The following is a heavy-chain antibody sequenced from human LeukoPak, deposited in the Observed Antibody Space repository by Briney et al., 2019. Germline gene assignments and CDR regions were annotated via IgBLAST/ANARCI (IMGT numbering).Heavy chain of an antibody. CDR1: GFSFTNTR. J-gene: IGHJ4*02. CDR2: MKSNPDGGAT. Sequence: PGGSLRLSCAASGFSFTNTRMSWVRQAPGRGLEWVGRMKSNPDGGATVYSAAVKGRFTISRHGSKNTLYPQLDSLKAEDTAVYYCATDAFLLFGEFADWGQGTLVTVS. D-gene: IGHD3-10*01. V-gene: IGHV3-15*01. CDR3: ATDAFLLFGEFAD.